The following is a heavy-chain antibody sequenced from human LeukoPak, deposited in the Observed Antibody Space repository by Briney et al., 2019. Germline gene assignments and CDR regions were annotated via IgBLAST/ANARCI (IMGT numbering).Heavy chain of an antibody. Sequence: ASVKVSCKASGYTFTSYDINWVRQATGQGLEWMGWMNPNSGNTGYAQKFQGRATMTRNTSISTAYMELSSLRSEDTAVYYCARGMWGSSWYVAFDIWGQGTMVTVSS. D-gene: IGHD6-13*01. J-gene: IGHJ3*02. CDR1: GYTFTSYD. V-gene: IGHV1-8*01. CDR2: MNPNSGNT. CDR3: ARGMWGSSWYVAFDI.